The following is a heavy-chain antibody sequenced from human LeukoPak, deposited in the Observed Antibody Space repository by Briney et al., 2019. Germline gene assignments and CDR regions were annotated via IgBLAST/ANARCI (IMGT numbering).Heavy chain of an antibody. D-gene: IGHD2-2*01. J-gene: IGHJ4*02. CDR3: ARGCRSTCSYGLDY. Sequence: ASVKVSCKTSGFTFRSYGFTWVRQAAGQGLEGMGWISDYTGDTKSAQKFQGRITITTDTTTSTAYMEMRSLRSYDTAVYYCARGCRSTCSYGLDYWGQGTLVTVSS. V-gene: IGHV1-18*01. CDR1: GFTFRSYG. CDR2: ISDYTGDT.